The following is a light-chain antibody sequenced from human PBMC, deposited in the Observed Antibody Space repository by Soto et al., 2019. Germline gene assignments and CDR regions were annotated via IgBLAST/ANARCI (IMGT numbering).Light chain of an antibody. J-gene: IGLJ1*01. Sequence: QAVVTQEPSLTVSPGGTVTLTCGSSTGAVTSDHYPYWFQQKPGQAPRTLIYHTTNKHSWTPARFSGSLLVGKAALTLSGAQPEDEAEYYCLLSYSGARVFGTGTKVTVL. CDR2: HTT. V-gene: IGLV7-46*01. CDR1: TGAVTSDHY. CDR3: LLSYSGARV.